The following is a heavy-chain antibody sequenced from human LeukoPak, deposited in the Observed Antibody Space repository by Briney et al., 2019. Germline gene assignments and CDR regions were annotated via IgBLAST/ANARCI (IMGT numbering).Heavy chain of an antibody. J-gene: IGHJ6*02. CDR1: GGSISSYY. CDR2: IYYSGST. V-gene: IGHV4-59*12. Sequence: SETLSLTCTVSGGSISSYYWSWIRQPPGKGLEWIGYIYYSGSTIYNPSLKSRVTISVDTSKNQFSLKLSSVTAADTAVYYCARPLRINCGMDVWGQGTTVTVSS. CDR3: ARPLRINCGMDV. D-gene: IGHD3-3*01.